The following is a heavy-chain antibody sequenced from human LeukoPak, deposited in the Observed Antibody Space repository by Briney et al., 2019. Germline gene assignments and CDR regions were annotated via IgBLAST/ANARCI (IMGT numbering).Heavy chain of an antibody. CDR3: ARDRDLLEFDP. Sequence: PGGSLRLSCAASGFTFSSYWMSWVRQAPGKGLEWVANIKQDGSEKYYVDSVKGRFAISRDNAKNSLYLQMNSLRAEATAVYYCARDRDLLEFDPWGQGTLVTVSS. V-gene: IGHV3-7*01. CDR2: IKQDGSEK. CDR1: GFTFSSYW. D-gene: IGHD5-24*01. J-gene: IGHJ5*02.